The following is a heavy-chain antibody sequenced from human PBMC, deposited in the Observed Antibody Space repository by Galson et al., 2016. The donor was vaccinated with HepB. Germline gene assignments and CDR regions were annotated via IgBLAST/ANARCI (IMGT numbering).Heavy chain of an antibody. V-gene: IGHV3-7*03. D-gene: IGHD3-22*01. Sequence: KGLEWVANIKPDGSEKYYVDSLKGRFTISRDNAKNALYLQMNSLRAEDTAVYYCALYYYDSSGFVEYFQQWGQGTRVTVSS. CDR2: IKPDGSEK. J-gene: IGHJ1*01. CDR3: ALYYYDSSGFVEYFQQ.